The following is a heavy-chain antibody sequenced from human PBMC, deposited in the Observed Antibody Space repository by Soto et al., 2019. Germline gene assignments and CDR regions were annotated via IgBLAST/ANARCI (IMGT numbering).Heavy chain of an antibody. Sequence: EVQLLESGGGLAQPGGSLRLSCAASGFTFSVFAMSWVRQAPGKGLELVSTISGRGENTYYADSVKGRFTISRDNSKNTLNLQMNSLRGEDTAVYYCAKDRGTGDYGVNAVDIWGQGTMVTVAS. J-gene: IGHJ3*02. D-gene: IGHD7-27*01. CDR1: GFTFSVFA. V-gene: IGHV3-23*01. CDR3: AKDRGTGDYGVNAVDI. CDR2: ISGRGENT.